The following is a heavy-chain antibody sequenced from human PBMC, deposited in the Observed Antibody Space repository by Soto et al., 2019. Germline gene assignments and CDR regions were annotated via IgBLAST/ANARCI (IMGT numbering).Heavy chain of an antibody. J-gene: IGHJ5*02. CDR3: AKLPWADYGGIFDP. CDR2: IYYSGST. V-gene: IGHV4-59*01. Sequence: QVQLQESGPGLVKPSETLSLTCTVYGCSISNYYWTWIRQPPGKGLEWIGYIYYSGSTNYNPSLKSRVTISVDTSKHQFSLKLSSVTAADTAVYYFAKLPWADYGGIFDPWGQGTLVTVSS. CDR1: GCSISNYY. D-gene: IGHD4-17*01.